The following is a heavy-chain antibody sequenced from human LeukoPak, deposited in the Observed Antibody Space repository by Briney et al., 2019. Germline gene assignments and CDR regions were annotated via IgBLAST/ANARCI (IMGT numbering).Heavy chain of an antibody. CDR1: GFTFSTFS. D-gene: IGHD2-2*01. Sequence: GGSLRLSCAASGFTFSTFSMHWVRQAPGKGLEWVAVILYDGSTQYYADSVRGRFTASRDNSKDTLYLQMNSLRVEDTAVYYCARVDCRSTSCPPFDYWGQGTLVTVSS. CDR3: ARVDCRSTSCPPFDY. V-gene: IGHV3-30*04. CDR2: ILYDGSTQ. J-gene: IGHJ4*02.